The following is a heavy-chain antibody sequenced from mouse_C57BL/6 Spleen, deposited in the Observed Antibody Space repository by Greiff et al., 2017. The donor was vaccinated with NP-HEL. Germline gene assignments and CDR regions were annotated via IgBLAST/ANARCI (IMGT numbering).Heavy chain of an antibody. CDR3: ARDDYDGYFDV. Sequence: EVKLMESGGGLVKPGGSLKLSCAASGFTFSDYGMHWVRQAPEKGLEWVAYISSGSSTIYYADTVKGRFTISRDNAKNTLFLQMTSLRSEDTAMYYCARDDYDGYFDVWGTGTTVTVSS. J-gene: IGHJ1*03. V-gene: IGHV5-17*01. D-gene: IGHD2-4*01. CDR1: GFTFSDYG. CDR2: ISSGSSTI.